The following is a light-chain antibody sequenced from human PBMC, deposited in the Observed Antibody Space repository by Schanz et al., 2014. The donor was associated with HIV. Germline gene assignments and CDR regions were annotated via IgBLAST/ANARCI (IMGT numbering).Light chain of an antibody. J-gene: IGLJ2*01. CDR3: CSYTIINTPVL. CDR1: SSDVGGHNL. Sequence: QSVLTQPASVSGSPGQSITISCTGTSSDVGGHNLVSWYQQHPGKAPKLTIYDVTKRSAGASVRFSGSKSGNTAFLTISGLQAEDEADYYCCSYTIINTPVLFGGGTKLTVL. V-gene: IGLV2-14*02. CDR2: DVT.